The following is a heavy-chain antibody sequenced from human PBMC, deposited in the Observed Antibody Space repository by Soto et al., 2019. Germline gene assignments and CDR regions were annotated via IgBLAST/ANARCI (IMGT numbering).Heavy chain of an antibody. D-gene: IGHD5-12*01. CDR3: AREDIVAMNWFDP. V-gene: IGHV4-34*01. CDR1: GGSFSGYY. CDR2: INHSGST. J-gene: IGHJ5*02. Sequence: SETLSLTCAVYGGSFSGYYCCWIRQPPGKGLEWIGEINHSGSTNYNPSLKSRVTISVDTSKNQFSLKLSSVTAADTAVYYCAREDIVAMNWFDPWGQGTLVTVSS.